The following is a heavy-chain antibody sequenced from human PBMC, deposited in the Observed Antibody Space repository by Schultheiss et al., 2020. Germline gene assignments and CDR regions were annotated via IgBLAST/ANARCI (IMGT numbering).Heavy chain of an antibody. Sequence: ASVKVSCKASGYTFTGYYMHWVRQAPGQGLEWMGWINPNSGGTSYAQKFQGRVTMTRDTSITTAYMELSSLRSEDTAVYYCAALTRGNYYYYGMDVWGQGTTVTVSS. CDR1: GYTFTGYY. V-gene: IGHV1-2*02. CDR2: INPNSGGT. CDR3: AALTRGNYYYYGMDV. J-gene: IGHJ6*02. D-gene: IGHD1-1*01.